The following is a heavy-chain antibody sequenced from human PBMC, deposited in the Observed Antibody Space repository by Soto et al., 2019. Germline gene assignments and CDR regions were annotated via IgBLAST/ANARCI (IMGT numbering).Heavy chain of an antibody. Sequence: PSAPQSITCTVQGACIGSSGYSCSWIRQPPGKGLEWIGSIYYSGSTYYNPSLKSRVTISVDTSKNQFSLKLSSVTAADTAVYYCSILSRDSSCYYLDYWGQGTPVTVS. V-gene: IGHV4-39*01. J-gene: IGHJ4*02. CDR2: IYYSGST. D-gene: IGHD3-22*01. CDR3: SILSRDSSCYYLDY. CDR1: GACIGSSGYS.